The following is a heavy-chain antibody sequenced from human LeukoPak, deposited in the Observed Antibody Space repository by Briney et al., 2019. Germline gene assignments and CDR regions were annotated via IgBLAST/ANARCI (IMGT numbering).Heavy chain of an antibody. CDR2: VSSIGRQE. D-gene: IGHD3-10*01. V-gene: IGHV3-30*04. CDR3: ARAFAGAPFDL. Sequence: GGSLRLSCAASGFTLSAYSMHWVRQAPGKGLEWAAVVSSIGRQEYYADSVKGRFTISGDDSKNTLYLQMNSLTVEDTGLYYCARAFAGAPFDLWGRGTLVTVSS. CDR1: GFTLSAYS. J-gene: IGHJ2*01.